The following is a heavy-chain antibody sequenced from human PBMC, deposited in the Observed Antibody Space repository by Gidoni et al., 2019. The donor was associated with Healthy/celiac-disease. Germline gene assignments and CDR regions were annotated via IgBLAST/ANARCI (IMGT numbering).Heavy chain of an antibody. J-gene: IGHJ5*02. CDR3: ARDRPFDP. CDR2: IYHSGST. V-gene: IGHV4-38-2*02. Sequence: QVQLQESGPGLVKLSETLSLTCTVSGYSISSGYYWGWIRQPPGKGLEWIGSIYHSGSTYYNPSLKSLVTISVDTSKNQFSLKLSSVTAADTAVYYCARDRPFDPWGQGTLVTVSS. CDR1: GYSISSGYY.